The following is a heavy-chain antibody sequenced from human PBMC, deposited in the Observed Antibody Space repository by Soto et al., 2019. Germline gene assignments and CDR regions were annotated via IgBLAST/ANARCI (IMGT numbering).Heavy chain of an antibody. CDR1: GFTFSDYY. V-gene: IGHV3-11*01. CDR3: ARDNYDILTGYYPPCAFDI. J-gene: IGHJ3*02. D-gene: IGHD3-9*01. CDR2: ISSSGSTI. Sequence: GGSLRLSCAASGFTFSDYYMSWIRQAPGKGLEWVSYISSSGSTIYYADSVKGRFTISRDNAKNSLYLQMNSLRAEDTAVYYCARDNYDILTGYYPPCAFDIWGQGTMVTVSS.